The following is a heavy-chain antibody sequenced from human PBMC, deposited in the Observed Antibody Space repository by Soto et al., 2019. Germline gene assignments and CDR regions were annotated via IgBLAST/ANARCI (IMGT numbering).Heavy chain of an antibody. CDR2: IKSKTDGGTT. J-gene: IGHJ6*03. CDR3: TTDWSGYFYYYYYYMDV. CDR1: GFTFSNAW. V-gene: IGHV3-15*01. D-gene: IGHD3-3*01. Sequence: GSLRVSCAASGFTFSNAWMSWVRQAPGKGLEWVGRIKSKTDGGTTDYAAPVKGRFTISRDDSKNTLYLQMNSLKTEDTAVYNCTTDWSGYFYYYYYYMDVWGKGTTVTVSS.